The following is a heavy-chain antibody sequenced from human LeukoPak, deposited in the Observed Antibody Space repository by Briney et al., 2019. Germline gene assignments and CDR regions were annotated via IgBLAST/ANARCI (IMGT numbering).Heavy chain of an antibody. CDR3: VRAAMPYIINGRRFDY. Sequence: GESLRLSCAASGFTSSAYDMHWVRQITGGGLEWVSTSGTVGDTFYSDSVKGRFTISRENAKNSVHLQMNSLRVEDSAIYFCVRAAMPYIINGRRFDYWGQGTLVTVSS. J-gene: IGHJ4*02. CDR2: SGTVGDT. CDR1: GFTSSAYD. D-gene: IGHD2-2*01. V-gene: IGHV3-13*04.